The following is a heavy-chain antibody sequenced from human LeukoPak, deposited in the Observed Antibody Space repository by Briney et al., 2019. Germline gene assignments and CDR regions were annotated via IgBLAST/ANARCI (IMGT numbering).Heavy chain of an antibody. J-gene: IGHJ5*02. V-gene: IGHV4-59*08. CDR1: GGSISSYY. CDR3: ARLRASFVVVPAAAPGRFDP. CDR2: IYYSGST. Sequence: RPSETLSLTCTVSGGSISSYYWSWIRQPPGKGLEWIGYIYYSGSTNYNPSLKSRVTISVDTSKNQFSLKLSSVTAADTAVYYCARLRASFVVVPAAAPGRFDPWGQGTLVTVSS. D-gene: IGHD2-2*01.